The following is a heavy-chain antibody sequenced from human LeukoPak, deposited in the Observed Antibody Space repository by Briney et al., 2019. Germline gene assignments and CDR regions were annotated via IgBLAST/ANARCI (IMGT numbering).Heavy chain of an antibody. Sequence: PSETLSLTCAVYGGSFSGYYWSWIRQPPGKGLEWIGEINHSGSTNYNPSLKSRVTISVDTSRNQFSLKLSSVTAADTALYYCAYSSGYQQHWGQGTLVTVSS. J-gene: IGHJ1*01. CDR1: GGSFSGYY. CDR2: INHSGST. D-gene: IGHD3-22*01. V-gene: IGHV4-34*01. CDR3: AYSSGYQQH.